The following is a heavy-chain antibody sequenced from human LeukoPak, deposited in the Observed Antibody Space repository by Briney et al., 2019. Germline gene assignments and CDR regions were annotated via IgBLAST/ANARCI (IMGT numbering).Heavy chain of an antibody. V-gene: IGHV4-59*08. J-gene: IGHJ4*02. CDR2: IYHNGHS. CDR1: RGSIGDSY. Sequence: SETLSLTCTVSRGSIGDSYWSWIRKPPGKGLEWIGFIYHNGHSQYNPSLQSRVAMSLDRSKNQYSLKLRSVIASDTAVYFCARHTWVRQPFDTWGRGTLVTVSS. D-gene: IGHD1-1*01. CDR3: ARHTWVRQPFDT.